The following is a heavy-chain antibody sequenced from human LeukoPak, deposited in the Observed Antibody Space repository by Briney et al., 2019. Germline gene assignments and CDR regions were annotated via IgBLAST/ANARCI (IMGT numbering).Heavy chain of an antibody. D-gene: IGHD5-24*01. CDR3: ASCRDGYNTYGMDV. CDR1: GGTFSSYA. V-gene: IGHV1-69*04. Sequence: KISCKGSGGTFSSYAISWVRQAPGQGLEWMGRIIPIFGIANYAQKFQGRVTITADKSTSTAYMELSSLRSEDTAVYYCASCRDGYNTYGMDVWGQGTTVTVSS. CDR2: IIPIFGIA. J-gene: IGHJ6*02.